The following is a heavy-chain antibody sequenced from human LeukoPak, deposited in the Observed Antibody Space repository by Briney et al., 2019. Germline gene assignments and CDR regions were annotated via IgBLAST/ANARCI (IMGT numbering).Heavy chain of an antibody. CDR2: INSDGSST. Sequence: GGSLRLSCAASGFTFSNFGMHWVGQAPGQGLVWGSRINSDGSSTSYADSVRGRFTISRDNAKNTLYLQVNSLRAEATAVYYCARGTGSSCGWYAYWGQGTLVTVSS. CDR1: GFTFSNFG. J-gene: IGHJ4*02. CDR3: ARGTGSSCGWYAY. D-gene: IGHD6-19*01. V-gene: IGHV3-74*01.